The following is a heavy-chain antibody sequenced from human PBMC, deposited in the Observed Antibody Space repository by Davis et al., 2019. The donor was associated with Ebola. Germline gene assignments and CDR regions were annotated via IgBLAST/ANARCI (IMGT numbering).Heavy chain of an antibody. CDR2: VSHSERER. V-gene: IGHV3-30*04. Sequence: GESLKISCAASGFIFRNYAMHWVRQAPGKGLEWVAVVSHSERERFYADSVKGRFTIYRDNSENTLYLQMSSLTVDDTAVYYCVRAVFHEVLDYWGQGTPVTVSS. CDR3: VRAVFHEVLDY. D-gene: IGHD3-3*01. CDR1: GFIFRNYA. J-gene: IGHJ4*02.